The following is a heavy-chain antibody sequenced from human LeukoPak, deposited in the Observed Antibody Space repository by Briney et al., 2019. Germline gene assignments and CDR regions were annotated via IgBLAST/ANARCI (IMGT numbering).Heavy chain of an antibody. CDR1: GFTFSDYY. J-gene: IGHJ4*02. CDR3: VGESTSSTDY. D-gene: IGHD6-6*01. V-gene: IGHV3-11*04. CDR2: ISSSGRII. Sequence: GSLRLSCAASGFTFSDYYMSWIRQAPGKGLEWLSYISSSGRIIYYADSVKGRFTISRDNAKNSLYLQMSSLRAEDTAVYYCVGESTSSTDYWGQGTLVTVSS.